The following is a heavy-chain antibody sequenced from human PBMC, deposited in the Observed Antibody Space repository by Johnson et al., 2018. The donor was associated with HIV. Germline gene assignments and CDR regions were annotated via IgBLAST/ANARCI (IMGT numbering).Heavy chain of an antibody. D-gene: IGHD3-10*01. Sequence: VQLVESGGGVVRPGGSLRLSCAASGFTFKDFYMSWIRQAPGKGLEWLSYISGRGSTIYYADSVKGRFTISRDNAKNSLYLQMNSLRAEDTAVYYCARDRLWFGESDAFDIWGQGTMVTVSS. CDR3: ARDRLWFGESDAFDI. V-gene: IGHV3-11*04. J-gene: IGHJ3*02. CDR1: GFTFKDFY. CDR2: ISGRGSTI.